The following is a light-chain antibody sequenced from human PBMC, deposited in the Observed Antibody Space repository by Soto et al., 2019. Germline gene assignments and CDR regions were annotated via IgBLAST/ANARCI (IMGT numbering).Light chain of an antibody. CDR2: DAS. J-gene: IGKJ4*01. CDR3: QHYTNLPLT. V-gene: IGKV1-33*01. Sequence: DIQMTQSPSSLSASVGDRVTITCQASQDINNYLNWYQQKPGKAPKLLIYDASNLETGVPSRFSGSGSGTDFTFSISSLKPEDIATYYCQHYTNLPLTFGGGTKVEIK. CDR1: QDINNY.